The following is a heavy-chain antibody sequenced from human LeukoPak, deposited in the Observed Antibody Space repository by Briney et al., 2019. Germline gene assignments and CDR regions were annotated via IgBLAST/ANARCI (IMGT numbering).Heavy chain of an antibody. J-gene: IGHJ4*02. Sequence: GGSLRLSCAASGFTFSSYSMNWVRQAPGKGLEWVSSISSSSSYIYYADSVKGRFTISRDNAKSSLYLQMNSLRAEDTAVYYCATRAPYYDILTGYYHRWGQGTLVTVSS. D-gene: IGHD3-9*01. CDR3: ATRAPYYDILTGYYHR. CDR1: GFTFSSYS. V-gene: IGHV3-21*01. CDR2: ISSSSSYI.